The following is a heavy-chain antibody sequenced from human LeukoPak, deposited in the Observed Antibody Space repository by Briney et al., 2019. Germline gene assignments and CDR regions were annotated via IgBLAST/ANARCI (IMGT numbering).Heavy chain of an antibody. CDR1: GFTFSAYA. D-gene: IGHD1-1*01. J-gene: IGHJ4*02. Sequence: GGSLRLSCAASGFTFSAYAMRWVRQAPGKGLEWVAVIWYDGGTIYYADSVQGRFTIYRDNSRNTLYLQMNSLRVEDTAVYYCAKTATNWYLDSWGQGTLVTVSS. CDR3: AKTATNWYLDS. CDR2: IWYDGGTI. V-gene: IGHV3-33*06.